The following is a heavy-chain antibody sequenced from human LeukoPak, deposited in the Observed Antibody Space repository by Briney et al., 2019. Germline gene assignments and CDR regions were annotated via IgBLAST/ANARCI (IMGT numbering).Heavy chain of an antibody. V-gene: IGHV3-11*01. D-gene: IGHD1-26*01. CDR1: GFTFSDYY. Sequence: GGSLRLSCAASGFTFSDYYMSWIRQAPGKGLEWVSYISSSGSTIYYADSVKGRFTISRDNAKNSLYLQMNSLRAEDTAVYYCAGGLRREPWYFDLWGRGTLVTVSS. CDR3: AGGLRREPWYFDL. CDR2: ISSSGSTI. J-gene: IGHJ2*01.